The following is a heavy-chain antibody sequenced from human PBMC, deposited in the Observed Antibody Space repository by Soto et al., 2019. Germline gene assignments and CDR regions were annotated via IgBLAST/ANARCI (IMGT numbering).Heavy chain of an antibody. V-gene: IGHV1-69*02. CDR1: GGTFSSYT. Sequence: QAQLVQSGAEVKKPGSSVKVSCKASGGTFSSYTISWVRQAPGQGLEWMGRIIPILGIANYAQKFQGRVTITADKSTSTAYMELSSLRSEDTAVYYCARGPYPGYFDYWGQGTLVTVSS. CDR3: ARGPYPGYFDY. CDR2: IIPILGIA. J-gene: IGHJ4*02.